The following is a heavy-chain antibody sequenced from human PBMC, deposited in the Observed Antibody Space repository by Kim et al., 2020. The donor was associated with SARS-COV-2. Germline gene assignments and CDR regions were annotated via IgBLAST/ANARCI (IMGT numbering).Heavy chain of an antibody. V-gene: IGHV5-51*01. Sequence: PSFQGQVTISADKSISTAYLQWSSLKASDTAMYYCARLVIAARPGWFDPWGQGTLVTVSS. J-gene: IGHJ5*02. CDR3: ARLVIAARPGWFDP. D-gene: IGHD6-6*01.